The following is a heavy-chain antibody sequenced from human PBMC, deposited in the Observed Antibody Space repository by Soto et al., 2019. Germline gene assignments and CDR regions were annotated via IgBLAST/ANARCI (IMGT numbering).Heavy chain of an antibody. Sequence: SDTPSLTSTVSGGCTSSYHCSCIRQPPGKGLESIGYIYYSGSTNYNPSLKSRVTISVDTSKNQFSLKLSSVTAADTAVYYCARLTTTYDYIWGSYRFSTFDYWGQGTLVTVSS. V-gene: IGHV4-59*08. J-gene: IGHJ4*02. D-gene: IGHD3-16*02. CDR3: ARLTTTYDYIWGSYRFSTFDY. CDR2: IYYSGST. CDR1: GGCTSSYH.